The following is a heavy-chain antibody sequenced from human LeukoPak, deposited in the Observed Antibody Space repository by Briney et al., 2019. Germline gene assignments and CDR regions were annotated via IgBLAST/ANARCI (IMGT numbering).Heavy chain of an antibody. CDR1: GYTFTSYY. D-gene: IGHD2-15*01. V-gene: IGHV1-46*01. J-gene: IGHJ5*02. CDR3: ARDHCSGGSCYSPWFDP. Sequence: ASVKVSCKASGYTFTSYYMHWVRQAPGQGLEWMGIINPSGGSTSYAQKFQGRVTMTRDMSTSTVYMELSSLRSEDTAVYYCARDHCSGGSCYSPWFDPWGQGTLVTVSS. CDR2: INPSGGST.